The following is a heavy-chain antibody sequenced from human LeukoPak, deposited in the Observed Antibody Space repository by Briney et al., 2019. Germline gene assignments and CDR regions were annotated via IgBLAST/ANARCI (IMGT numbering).Heavy chain of an antibody. V-gene: IGHV4-39*01. J-gene: IGHJ5*02. CDR2: IYYSGST. D-gene: IGHD2-2*01. CDR3: ARKACSTDWLDR. CDR1: GGSFSSSNYY. Sequence: PSETLSLTCTVSGGSFSSSNYYCGWIRQPPGKGLEWIGSIYYSGSTYYNPSLKSRVTISVDTSKNQFSLKLSSVTAADTAVYYCARKACSTDWLDRWGQGTLVTVSS.